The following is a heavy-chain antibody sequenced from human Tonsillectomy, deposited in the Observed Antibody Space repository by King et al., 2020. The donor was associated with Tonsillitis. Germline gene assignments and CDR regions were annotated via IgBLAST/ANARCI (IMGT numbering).Heavy chain of an antibody. J-gene: IGHJ6*02. CDR1: GFTFSSYT. D-gene: IGHD3-3*01. V-gene: IGHV3-30*04. Sequence: VQLVESGGGVVQPGRSLRLSCAASGFTFSSYTMYWVRQAPGKGLEWVAVISYDGTNKYYADSVRGRFTISRHNSKNTLYLQMNSLRAEDTAVYYCARKIWSGYSMDVWGQGTTVTVSS. CDR2: ISYDGTNK. CDR3: ARKIWSGYSMDV.